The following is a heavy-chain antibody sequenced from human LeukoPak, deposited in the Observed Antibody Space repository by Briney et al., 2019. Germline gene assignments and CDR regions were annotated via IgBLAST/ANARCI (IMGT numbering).Heavy chain of an antibody. CDR2: ISGSGGST. D-gene: IGHD3-10*01. Sequence: RGSLRLSCAPSGFTFTSYAISWVRQAPGNGREWVSAISGSGGSTYYADSVKGRFTISRDNSKNTLYLQMNSVRAEGTAVCYCAKDDYGSGSYLGAFDYWGERTLVTVSS. CDR3: AKDDYGSGSYLGAFDY. J-gene: IGHJ4*02. V-gene: IGHV3-23*01. CDR1: GFTFTSYA.